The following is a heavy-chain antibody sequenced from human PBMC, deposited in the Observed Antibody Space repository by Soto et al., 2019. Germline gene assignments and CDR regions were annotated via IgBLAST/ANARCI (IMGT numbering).Heavy chain of an antibody. CDR3: AKPYGFYFYYMDV. Sequence: EVYLLESGGGFVQPGESLRLSCAASTFPFSSYVMHWFRQAPGKGLEWVSAITGDGTTTYYADSVKGRFTISRDNSKNTHYLQTPSLRANDTAMYYCAKPYGFYFYYMDVWGNGTAVTVSS. CDR2: ITGDGTTT. CDR1: TFPFSSYV. D-gene: IGHD3-16*01. V-gene: IGHV3-23*01. J-gene: IGHJ6*03.